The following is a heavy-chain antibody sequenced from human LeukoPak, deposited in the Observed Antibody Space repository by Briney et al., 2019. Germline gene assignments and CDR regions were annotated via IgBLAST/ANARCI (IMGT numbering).Heavy chain of an antibody. J-gene: IGHJ4*02. CDR2: INPNSGGT. CDR1: GYTFTGYY. D-gene: IGHD5-12*01. V-gene: IGHV1-2*02. Sequence: ASVKVSCKASGYTFTGYYMHWVRQAPGQGLEWMGWINPNSGGTNYTQKFQGRVTMTRDTSISTSYMELSRLRSDDTAVYYCARAWLRLNPYFDYWGQGTLVTVSS. CDR3: ARAWLRLNPYFDY.